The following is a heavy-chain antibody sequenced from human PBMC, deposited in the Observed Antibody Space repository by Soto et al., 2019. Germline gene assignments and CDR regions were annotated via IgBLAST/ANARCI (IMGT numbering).Heavy chain of an antibody. CDR3: ARDVDWAFDY. CDR1: GFTFTHYA. J-gene: IGHJ4*02. D-gene: IGHD3-9*01. Sequence: GSLRLSCAASGFTFTHYAMNWVRQAPGKGLEWLSYITAPGDAKDYADSVRGRFTISRDDAKNSLYLQMSSLRAEDTAVYYCARDVDWAFDYWGQGTLVTVSS. CDR2: ITAPGDAK. V-gene: IGHV3-48*01.